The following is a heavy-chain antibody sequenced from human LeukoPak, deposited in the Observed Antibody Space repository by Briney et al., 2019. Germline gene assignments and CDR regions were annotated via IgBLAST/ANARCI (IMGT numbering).Heavy chain of an antibody. CDR1: GGSISSGDYY. Sequence: PSETLSLTCTVSGGSISSGDYYWSWIRQPPGKGLEWIGYIYYSGSTYYNPSLKSRVTISVDTSKNQFSLKLSSVTAADTAVYYCARDEPRIAMVYWGQGTLVTVSS. D-gene: IGHD6-19*01. J-gene: IGHJ4*02. CDR3: ARDEPRIAMVY. V-gene: IGHV4-30-4*08. CDR2: IYYSGST.